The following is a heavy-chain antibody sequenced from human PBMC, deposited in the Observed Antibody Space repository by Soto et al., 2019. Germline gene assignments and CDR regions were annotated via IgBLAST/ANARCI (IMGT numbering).Heavy chain of an antibody. Sequence: PGGSLRLTCIVSGGSISGYYWSWIRQAPGKGLEWIGYVYGTGSTSYNPSLQSRVTISVDTSKKQFSLSLRLVTAADTAVYFCARSIAVPSSHIDHWGQGTRVTVSS. V-gene: IGHV4-59*01. D-gene: IGHD6-6*01. J-gene: IGHJ4*02. CDR3: ARSIAVPSSHIDH. CDR2: VYGTGST. CDR1: GGSISGYY.